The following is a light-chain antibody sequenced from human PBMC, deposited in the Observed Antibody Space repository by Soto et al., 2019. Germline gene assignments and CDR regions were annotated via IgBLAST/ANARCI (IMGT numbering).Light chain of an antibody. CDR1: QDIRKY. J-gene: IGKJ4*01. Sequence: DVQMAQSPSSLSASVGDRVTITCQASQDIRKYLNWYQQKPGRAPNLLIHDASNLETGVPSRFSGSGFGTHFTFTISSLQPEDIATYYCQKYDDFPLTFGGGTKVDIK. CDR2: DAS. V-gene: IGKV1-33*01. CDR3: QKYDDFPLT.